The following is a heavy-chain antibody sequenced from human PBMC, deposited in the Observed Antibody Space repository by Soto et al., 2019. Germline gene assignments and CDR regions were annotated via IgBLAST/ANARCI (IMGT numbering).Heavy chain of an antibody. D-gene: IGHD6-13*01. J-gene: IGHJ5*02. CDR2: INPSGGST. Sequence: EASVKVSCKASGYTFTSYYMHWVRQAPGQGLEWMGIINPSGGSTSYAQKFQGRVTMTRDTSTSTVYMELSSLRSEDTAVYYCARGHTLAAAGMHNWFDPWGQGTLVTVSS. CDR3: ARGHTLAAAGMHNWFDP. CDR1: GYTFTSYY. V-gene: IGHV1-46*01.